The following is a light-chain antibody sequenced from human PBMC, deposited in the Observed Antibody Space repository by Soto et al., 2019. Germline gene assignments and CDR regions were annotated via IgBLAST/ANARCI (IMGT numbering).Light chain of an antibody. CDR1: SSDVGSYDR. V-gene: IGLV2-18*02. CDR3: SSYTSSSTML. Sequence: QSVLTQPPSVSGSPGQSVTISCTGTSSDVGSYDRVSWYQQPPGTAPKLMIYEVSNRPSGVPDRFSGSKSGNTASLIISGLQAEDEADYYCSSYTSSSTMLFGGGTKLTVL. J-gene: IGLJ2*01. CDR2: EVS.